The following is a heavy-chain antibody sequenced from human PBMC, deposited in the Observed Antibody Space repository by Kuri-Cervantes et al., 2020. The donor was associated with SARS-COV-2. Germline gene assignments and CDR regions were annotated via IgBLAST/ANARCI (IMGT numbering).Heavy chain of an antibody. Sequence: GESLKISCVASGFTFSSSSINWVRQAPGKGLEWVSYISSGSNSIYYADSVKGRFTISRDNSKNSLYLQMNSLRVEDTAVYYCARERGVIPAGLGWFDPWGQGTLVTVSS. CDR1: GFTFSSSS. CDR2: ISSGSNSI. V-gene: IGHV3-48*01. CDR3: ARERGVIPAGLGWFDP. D-gene: IGHD2-2*01. J-gene: IGHJ5*02.